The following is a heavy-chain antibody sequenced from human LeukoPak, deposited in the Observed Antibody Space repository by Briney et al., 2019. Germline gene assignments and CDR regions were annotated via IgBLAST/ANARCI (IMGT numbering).Heavy chain of an antibody. Sequence: PGGSLRLSCAASGFTLSSYWMSWVRQAPGKGLEWVANIKKDGNEKHYVDSVKGRFTISRDNAKNSLYLQMNSLRAEDTAVYFCARGESMGSYDSSGYYSLYYYGMDVWGQGTTVTVSS. D-gene: IGHD3-22*01. CDR3: ARGESMGSYDSSGYYSLYYYGMDV. CDR1: GFTLSSYW. CDR2: IKKDGNEK. J-gene: IGHJ6*02. V-gene: IGHV3-7*03.